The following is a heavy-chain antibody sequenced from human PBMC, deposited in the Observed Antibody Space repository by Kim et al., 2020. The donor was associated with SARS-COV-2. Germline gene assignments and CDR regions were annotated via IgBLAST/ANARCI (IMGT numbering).Heavy chain of an antibody. Sequence: ASVKVSCKASGYTFTSYGISWVRQAPGQGLEWMGWISAYNGNTNYAQKLQGRVTMTTDTSTSTAYMELRSLRSDDTAVYYCARWVAGTHYYYYGMDVWGQGTTVTVSS. J-gene: IGHJ6*02. V-gene: IGHV1-18*04. CDR2: ISAYNGNT. CDR3: ARWVAGTHYYYYGMDV. D-gene: IGHD6-19*01. CDR1: GYTFTSYG.